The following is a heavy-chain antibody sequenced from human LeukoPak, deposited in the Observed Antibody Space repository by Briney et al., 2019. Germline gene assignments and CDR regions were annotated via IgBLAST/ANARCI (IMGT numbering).Heavy chain of an antibody. CDR3: ATVYGEDAFDI. V-gene: IGHV3-23*01. Sequence: GGSLRLSCAASGFTFSDYYMSWVRQAPGKGLEWVSVISGGGGSSSYADSVKGRFTISRDNSKNTLYLQMNSLRAEDTAVYYCATVYGEDAFDIWGQGTMVTVSS. D-gene: IGHD4-17*01. CDR1: GFTFSDYY. J-gene: IGHJ3*02. CDR2: ISGGGGSS.